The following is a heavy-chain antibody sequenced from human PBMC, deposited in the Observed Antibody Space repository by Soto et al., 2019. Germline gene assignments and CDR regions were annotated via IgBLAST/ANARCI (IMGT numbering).Heavy chain of an antibody. Sequence: QVQLVQSGAEVKKPGSSVKVSCKASGGTFSSYAISWVRQAPGQGLEWTGGIIPIFGTANYAQKFQGRVTITADESTSTAYMELSSLRSEDTAVYYCARSVSCRYQVLKRGMDVWGQGTKVTVSS. D-gene: IGHD3-10*01. V-gene: IGHV1-69*01. CDR3: ARSVSCRYQVLKRGMDV. J-gene: IGHJ6*02. CDR1: GGTFSSYA. CDR2: IIPIFGTA.